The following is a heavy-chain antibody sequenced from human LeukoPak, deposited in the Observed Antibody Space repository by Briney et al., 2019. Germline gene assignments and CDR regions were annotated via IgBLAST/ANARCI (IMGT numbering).Heavy chain of an antibody. CDR3: ARDAAKNYYDSSGYRWFDP. V-gene: IGHV1-3*01. CDR1: GYTFTSYA. CDR2: INAGNGNT. Sequence: ASVKVSCKASGYTFTSYAMHWVRQAPGQRLEWMGWINAGNGNTKYSQKFQGRVTITRDTSTSTACMELRSLSSDDTAVYYCARDAAKNYYDSSGYRWFDPWGQGTLVTVSS. D-gene: IGHD3-22*01. J-gene: IGHJ5*02.